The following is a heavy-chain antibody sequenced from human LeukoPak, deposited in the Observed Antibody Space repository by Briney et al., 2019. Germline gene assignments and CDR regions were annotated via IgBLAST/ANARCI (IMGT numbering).Heavy chain of an antibody. V-gene: IGHV1-3*01. CDR1: GYMFSDYA. D-gene: IGHD4-17*01. CDR2: INAGNGKT. Sequence: ASVKVSCKASGYMFSDYAIQWVRHAPGQGLEWMGWINAGNGKTKYSQKFQGRVTITRETSASTAYVELSGMRSEDTAVYYCARARWTSTVTTYYLDYWGQGTLVTVSS. J-gene: IGHJ4*02. CDR3: ARARWTSTVTTYYLDY.